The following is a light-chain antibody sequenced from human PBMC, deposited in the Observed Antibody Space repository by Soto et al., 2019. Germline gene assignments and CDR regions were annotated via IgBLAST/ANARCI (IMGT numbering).Light chain of an antibody. V-gene: IGKV1-5*03. J-gene: IGKJ1*01. CDR2: KAS. Sequence: DIQMTQSPSTLSGSVGDRVTITCRASQTISSWLAWYQQKPGKAPKLLIYKASTLKSGVPSRFSGSGSGTEFTLTISSLQPDDFATYYCQHYNSYSAAFGQGTKVELK. CDR3: QHYNSYSAA. CDR1: QTISSW.